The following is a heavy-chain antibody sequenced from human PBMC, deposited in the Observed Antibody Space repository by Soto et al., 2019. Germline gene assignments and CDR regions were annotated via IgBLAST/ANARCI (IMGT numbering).Heavy chain of an antibody. V-gene: IGHV1-69*13. J-gene: IGHJ4*02. CDR3: ARAGAAAGPYFDY. CDR1: GGTFSSYA. D-gene: IGHD6-25*01. Sequence: GASVKVSCKASGGTFSSYAVSWVRQAPGQGLEWMGGIIPIFGTANYAQKFQGRVTITADESTSTAYMELSSLRSEDTAVYYCARAGAAAGPYFDYWGQGTLVTVSS. CDR2: IIPIFGTA.